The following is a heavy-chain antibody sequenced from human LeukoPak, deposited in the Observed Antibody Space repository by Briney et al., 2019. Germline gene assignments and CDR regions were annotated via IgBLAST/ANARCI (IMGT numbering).Heavy chain of an antibody. J-gene: IGHJ3*02. Sequence: SETLSLTCTVSGGSISSYYWSWIRQPPGKGLGWIGYIYYSGSTNYNPSLKSRVTISVDTSKNQFSLKLSSVTAADTAVYYCARDRKAYGDYDYDAFDIWGKGTMVPVSS. D-gene: IGHD4-17*01. CDR2: IYYSGST. CDR3: ARDRKAYGDYDYDAFDI. CDR1: GGSISSYY. V-gene: IGHV4-59*01.